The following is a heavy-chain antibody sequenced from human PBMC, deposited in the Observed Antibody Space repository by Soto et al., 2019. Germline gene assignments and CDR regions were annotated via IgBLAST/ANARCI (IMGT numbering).Heavy chain of an antibody. V-gene: IGHV3-21*01. Sequence: GGSLRLSCAASGFTFSSYSMNWVRQAPGKGLEWVSSISSSSSYIYYADSVKGRFTISRDNAKNSLYLQMNSLRAEDTAVYYCARDPSSPYYDILTGYYTFYYMDVWGKGTTVTVSS. CDR3: ARDPSSPYYDILTGYYTFYYMDV. CDR2: ISSSSSYI. J-gene: IGHJ6*03. D-gene: IGHD3-9*01. CDR1: GFTFSSYS.